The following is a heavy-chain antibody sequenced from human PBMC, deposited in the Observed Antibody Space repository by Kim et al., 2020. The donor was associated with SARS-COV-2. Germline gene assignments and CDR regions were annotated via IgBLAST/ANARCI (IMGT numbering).Heavy chain of an antibody. D-gene: IGHD7-27*01. CDR2: ISVTDAI. CDR1: GFTFTTYN. J-gene: IGHJ4*02. Sequence: GGSLRLSCAASGFTFTTYNMNWVRQAPGKGLEWISYISVTDAIYYADSMKGRFTISRDYAKNSLVLQMNSLRDEDTAVYYCARDWNWGIEVWGQGTLVTVSS. CDR3: ARDWNWGIEV. V-gene: IGHV3-48*02.